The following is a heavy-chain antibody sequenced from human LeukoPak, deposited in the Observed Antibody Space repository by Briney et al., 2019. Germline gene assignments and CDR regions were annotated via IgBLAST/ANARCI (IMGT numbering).Heavy chain of an antibody. Sequence: PSETLSLTCAVSGGSISSSNWWSWVRQPPGKGLEWIGYIYHSGSTYYNPSLKSRVTISVDRSKNQFSLKLSSVSAADTAVYYCARESVIAVATTFDYWGQGTLVTVSS. J-gene: IGHJ4*02. CDR1: GGSISSSNW. V-gene: IGHV4-4*02. D-gene: IGHD6-19*01. CDR3: ARESVIAVATTFDY. CDR2: IYHSGST.